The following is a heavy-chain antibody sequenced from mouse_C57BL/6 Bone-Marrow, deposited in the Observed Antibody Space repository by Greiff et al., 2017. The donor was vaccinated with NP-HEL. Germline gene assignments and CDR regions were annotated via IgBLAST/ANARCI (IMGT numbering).Heavy chain of an antibody. CDR1: GYTFTSYW. CDR3: ATLTGGFAY. J-gene: IGHJ3*01. D-gene: IGHD4-1*01. Sequence: VKLQQPGAELVKPGASVKLSCKASGYTFTSYWMHWVKQRPGQGLEWIGMIHPNSGSTNYNEKFKSKATLTVDKSSSTAYMQLSSLTSEDSAVYYCATLTGGFAYWGQGTLVTVSA. V-gene: IGHV1-64*01. CDR2: IHPNSGST.